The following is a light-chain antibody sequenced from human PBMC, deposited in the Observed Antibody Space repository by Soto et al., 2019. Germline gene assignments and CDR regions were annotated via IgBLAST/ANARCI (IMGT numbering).Light chain of an antibody. Sequence: PGERATLSCRASQTVSSSYLAWYQRKPGQAPRLLIHGAYTMATGIPDRFSGSGSGTDFTLTISRLEPEDFAVYYCQQYCSSVYTFGQGTKLEI. CDR1: QTVSSSY. V-gene: IGKV3-20*01. CDR3: QQYCSSVYT. J-gene: IGKJ2*01. CDR2: GAY.